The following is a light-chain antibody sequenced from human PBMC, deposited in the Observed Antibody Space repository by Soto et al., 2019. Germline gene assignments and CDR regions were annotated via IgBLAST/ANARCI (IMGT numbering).Light chain of an antibody. CDR1: QSVSIR. J-gene: IGKJ1*01. V-gene: IGKV1-5*01. Sequence: EILMTQSPATLSVSPGERVTISCRASQSVSIRLAWYQQKPGQAPKLLIYGASGMDSGFPAKFSGSGSGTEFTLTISSLQPDDFAGYYCQQYNSYPQTFGQGTKVDIK. CDR3: QQYNSYPQT. CDR2: GAS.